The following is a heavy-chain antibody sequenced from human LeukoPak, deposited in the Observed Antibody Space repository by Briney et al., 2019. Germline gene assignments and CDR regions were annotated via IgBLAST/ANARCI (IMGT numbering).Heavy chain of an antibody. CDR3: AKDSEGKGGYYDPFDY. V-gene: IGHV3-30*18. J-gene: IGHJ4*02. CDR1: GFTFSSYG. D-gene: IGHD3-22*01. CDR2: ISYDGSNK. Sequence: HPGRSLRLSCAASGFTFSSYGMHWVRQAPGKGLEWVAVISYDGSNKYYADSVKGRFTIPRDNSKNTLYLQMNSLRAEDTAVYYCAKDSEGKGGYYDPFDYWGQGTLVTVSS.